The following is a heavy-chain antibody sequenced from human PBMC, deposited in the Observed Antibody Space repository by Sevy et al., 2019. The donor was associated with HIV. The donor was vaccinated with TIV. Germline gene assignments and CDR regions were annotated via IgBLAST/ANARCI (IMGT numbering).Heavy chain of an antibody. D-gene: IGHD5-18*01. V-gene: IGHV4-59*01. Sequence: SETLSLTCTVSGGSISSYYWNWIRQAPGKGLEWIGYIYYSGATNYNPSLKTRATISVDTSNNQFSLRLTSVTAADTAVYFCARGIYSYGYWRKFDYWGQGTLVTVSS. CDR1: GGSISSYY. J-gene: IGHJ4*02. CDR3: ARGIYSYGYWRKFDY. CDR2: IYYSGAT.